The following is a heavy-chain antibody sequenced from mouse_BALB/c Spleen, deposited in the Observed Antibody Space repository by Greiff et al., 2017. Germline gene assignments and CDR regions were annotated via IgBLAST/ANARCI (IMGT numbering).Heavy chain of an antibody. CDR1: GYSITSGYY. CDR2: ISYDGSN. D-gene: IGHD1-1*01. V-gene: IGHV3-6*02. CDR3: ATYGSSYWYFDV. Sequence: EVKLQESGPGLVKPSQSLSLTCSVTGYSITSGYYWNWIRQFPGNKLEWMGYISYDGSNNYNPSLKNRISITRDTSKNQFFLKLNSVTTEDTATYYGATYGSSYWYFDVWGAGTTVTVSS. J-gene: IGHJ1*01.